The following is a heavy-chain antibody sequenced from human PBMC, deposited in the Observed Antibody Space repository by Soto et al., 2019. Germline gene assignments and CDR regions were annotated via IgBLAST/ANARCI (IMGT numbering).Heavy chain of an antibody. Sequence: PSETLSLTCTVCGDSVSSGGYYWSWIRQHPGKGLEWIGSIYYSGSTYYNPSLKSRVTISVDTSKNQFSLKLSSVTAADTAVYYCALLYCTNGVCYTGCMDVWGKGTTVTVSS. J-gene: IGHJ6*03. CDR1: GDSVSSGGYY. D-gene: IGHD2-8*01. V-gene: IGHV4-39*01. CDR2: IYYSGST. CDR3: ALLYCTNGVCYTGCMDV.